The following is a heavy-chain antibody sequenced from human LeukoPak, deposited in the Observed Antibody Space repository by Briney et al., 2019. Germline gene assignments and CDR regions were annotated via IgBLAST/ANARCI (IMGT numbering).Heavy chain of an antibody. D-gene: IGHD5-18*01. Sequence: GGSLRRSCAASGFTFSDYYMSWIRQAPGKGLEWVSYISSSSSYTNYADSVKGRFTISRDNAKNSLYLQMNSLRAEDTAVYYCAREGYSYGYGVDYWGQGTLVTVSS. CDR3: AREGYSYGYGVDY. V-gene: IGHV3-11*05. CDR1: GFTFSDYY. J-gene: IGHJ4*02. CDR2: ISSSSSYT.